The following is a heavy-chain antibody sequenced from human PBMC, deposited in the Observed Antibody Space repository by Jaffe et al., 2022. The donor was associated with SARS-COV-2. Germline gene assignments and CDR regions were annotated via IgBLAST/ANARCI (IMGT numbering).Heavy chain of an antibody. CDR1: GGSISSSSYY. Sequence: QLQLQESGPGLVKPSETLSLTCTVSGGSISSSSYYWGWIRQPPGKGLEWIGSIYYSGSTYYNPSLKSRVTISVDTSKNQFSLKLSSVTAADTAVYYCARIRGGGDPFDYWGQGTLVTVSS. D-gene: IGHD2-21*02. V-gene: IGHV4-39*01. CDR3: ARIRGGGDPFDY. CDR2: IYYSGST. J-gene: IGHJ4*02.